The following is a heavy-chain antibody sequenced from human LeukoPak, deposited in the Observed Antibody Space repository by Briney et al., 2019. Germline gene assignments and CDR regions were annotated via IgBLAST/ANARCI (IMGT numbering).Heavy chain of an antibody. Sequence: GGSLRLSCAPSGFTFSSYAMSWVRQAPGKGLEWVAVISGGGSGTYYADSVRGRFTISRDNSKNTVYLQMNSLRAEDMAIYYCAKAVGSSGYFSRDAFDIWGQGTMVTVSS. CDR2: ISGGGSGT. J-gene: IGHJ3*02. V-gene: IGHV3-23*01. D-gene: IGHD3-22*01. CDR3: AKAVGSSGYFSRDAFDI. CDR1: GFTFSSYA.